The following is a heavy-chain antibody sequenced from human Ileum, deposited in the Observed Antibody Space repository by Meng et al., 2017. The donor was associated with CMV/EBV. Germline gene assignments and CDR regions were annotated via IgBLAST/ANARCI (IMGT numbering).Heavy chain of an antibody. J-gene: IGHJ4*02. CDR2: IDTNSGNP. V-gene: IGHV7-4-1*02. Sequence: QVQLVQAGSELKKPGASVTDSCKASGYNFTSNNMIWVRQAPGQGPEWMGWIDTNSGNPTYAQGFTGRFVFSFDTSVSTAYLQISSLKAEDTAVYYCARDGLSGRYFDYWGQGTLVTVSS. CDR1: GYNFTSNN. D-gene: IGHD1-26*01. CDR3: ARDGLSGRYFDY.